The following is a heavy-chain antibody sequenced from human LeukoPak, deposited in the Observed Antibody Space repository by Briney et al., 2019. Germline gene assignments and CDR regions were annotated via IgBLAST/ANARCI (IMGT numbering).Heavy chain of an antibody. V-gene: IGHV3-33*01. D-gene: IGHD1-26*01. CDR2: IWYDGSNK. J-gene: IGHJ6*02. CDR3: ARDLRVRRELLPPPWPYYYYYYGMDV. CDR1: GFTFSSYG. Sequence: GGSLRLSCAASGFTFSSYGMHWVRQAPGKGLEWVAVIWYDGSNKYYADSVKGRFTISRDNSKNTLYLQMNSLRAEDTAVYYCARDLRVRRELLPPPWPYYYYYYGMDVWGQGTTVTVSS.